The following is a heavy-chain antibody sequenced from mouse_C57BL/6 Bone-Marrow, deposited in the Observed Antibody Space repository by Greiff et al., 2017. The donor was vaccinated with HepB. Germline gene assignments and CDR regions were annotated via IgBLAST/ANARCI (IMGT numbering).Heavy chain of an antibody. D-gene: IGHD2-3*01. J-gene: IGHJ1*03. V-gene: IGHV1-80*01. CDR2: IYPGDGDT. CDR1: GYAFSSYW. CDR3: ARSGGYYVGYFDV. Sequence: QVQLQQSGPELVKPGASVKISCKASGYAFSSYWMNWVKQRPGKGLEWIGQIYPGDGDTNYNGKFKGKATLTADKSSSTAYMQLSSLTSEDSAVYFCARSGGYYVGYFDVWGTGTTVTVSS.